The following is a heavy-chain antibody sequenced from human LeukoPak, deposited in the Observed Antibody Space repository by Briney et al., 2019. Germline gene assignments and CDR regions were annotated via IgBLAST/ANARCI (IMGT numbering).Heavy chain of an antibody. CDR2: ISYDGSNK. Sequence: PGGSLRLSCAAPGFTFSSYAMHWVRQAPGKGLEWVAVISYDGSNKYYADSVKGRFTISRDNSKNTLYLQMNSLRAEDTAVYYCARDHYDFWSGYYTLFDAEYLYYFDYWGQGTLVTVSS. CDR3: ARDHYDFWSGYYTLFDAEYLYYFDY. D-gene: IGHD3-3*01. V-gene: IGHV3-30-3*01. CDR1: GFTFSSYA. J-gene: IGHJ4*02.